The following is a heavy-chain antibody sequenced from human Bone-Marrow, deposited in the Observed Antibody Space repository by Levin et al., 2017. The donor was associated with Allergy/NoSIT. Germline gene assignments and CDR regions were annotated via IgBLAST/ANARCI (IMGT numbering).Heavy chain of an antibody. Sequence: AGGSLRLSCAASGFTFSSYGMHWVRQAPGKGLEWVAVISYDGSNKYYADSVKGRFTISRDNSKNTLYLQMNSLRAEDTAVYYCAKAHRRGLLGGEYSSGWYEYYFDYWGQGTLVTVSS. V-gene: IGHV3-30*18. CDR3: AKAHRRGLLGGEYSSGWYEYYFDY. J-gene: IGHJ4*02. D-gene: IGHD6-19*01. CDR1: GFTFSSYG. CDR2: ISYDGSNK.